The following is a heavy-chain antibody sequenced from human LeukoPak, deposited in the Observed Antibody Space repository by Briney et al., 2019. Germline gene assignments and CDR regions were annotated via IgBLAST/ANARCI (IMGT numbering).Heavy chain of an antibody. J-gene: IGHJ4*02. V-gene: IGHV3-7*03. Sequence: GGSLRLSCAASGFTFSSYWITWVRQAPGKGLEWVANIGEDGSEKYYVDSVKGRFTISRDNAKNSLFLQMNSLRAEDTAVYFCARGVMWHVYWGEGTLVTVSS. CDR2: IGEDGSEK. CDR1: GFTFSSYW. CDR3: ARGVMWHVY. D-gene: IGHD3-16*01.